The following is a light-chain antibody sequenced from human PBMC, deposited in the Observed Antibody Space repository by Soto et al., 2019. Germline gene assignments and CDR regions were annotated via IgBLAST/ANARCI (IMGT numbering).Light chain of an antibody. J-gene: IGKJ5*01. Sequence: EIVLTQSPATLSLSPGERATLSCRASQSVSSYLAWYQQRPGQAPRLLIYDAAKRATGIPARISGSGSGTDFTLTISSLEPEDFAVYYCQQRSNWPPTFGQGTRLEIK. V-gene: IGKV3-11*01. CDR3: QQRSNWPPT. CDR2: DAA. CDR1: QSVSSY.